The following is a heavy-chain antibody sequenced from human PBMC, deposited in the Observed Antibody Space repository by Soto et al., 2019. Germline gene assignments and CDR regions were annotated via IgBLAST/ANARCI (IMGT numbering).Heavy chain of an antibody. J-gene: IGHJ4*02. CDR3: TRGLLSPAGSGWYYFDY. CDR2: LYSDGRT. Sequence: GGSLRLSSIASGFNFRDYNMNWVRQAPGKGLEWVSVLYSDGRTYYADSVKGRFTISRDNSKNTLYLQLNGLRVEDTAVYYCTRGLLSPAGSGWYYFDYWGQGMLVTVSS. D-gene: IGHD6-19*01. V-gene: IGHV3-66*01. CDR1: GFNFRDYN.